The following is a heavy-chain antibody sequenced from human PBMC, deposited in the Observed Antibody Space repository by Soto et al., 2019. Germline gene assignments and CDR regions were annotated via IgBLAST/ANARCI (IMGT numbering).Heavy chain of an antibody. D-gene: IGHD1-1*01. J-gene: IGHJ3*02. CDR1: GDSVNTKSYY. V-gene: IGHV4-61*01. Sequence: QVLLEESGPGLVKPSETLSLTCSVTGDSVNTKSYYWTWIRQSPGERPEWIGYIDFNGSAEYNPALKSRVTISMDTAKHQFSLKLKSVTTADSAVYYCAREGSDFSARYRTYAFDIWGQGTMVTVSS. CDR3: AREGSDFSARYRTYAFDI. CDR2: IDFNGSA.